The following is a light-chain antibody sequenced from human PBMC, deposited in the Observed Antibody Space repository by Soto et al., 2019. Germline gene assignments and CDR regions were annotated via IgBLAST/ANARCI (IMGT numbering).Light chain of an antibody. J-gene: IGLJ1*01. CDR2: SNN. CDR1: SSNIGSNT. Sequence: QSVLTQPPSASGTPGQGVTISCSVSSSNIGSNTVNWYQQLPGTAPKLLIYSNNQRPSGVPDRFSGSKSGTSASLAISGLQSEDEADYYCAAWDDSLNGLYVFGTGTKVTVL. CDR3: AAWDDSLNGLYV. V-gene: IGLV1-44*01.